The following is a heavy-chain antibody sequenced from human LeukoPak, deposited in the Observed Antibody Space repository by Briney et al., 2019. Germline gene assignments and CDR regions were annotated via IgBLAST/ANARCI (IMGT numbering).Heavy chain of an antibody. J-gene: IGHJ3*02. Sequence: PSETLSLTCTVSDVSVTSYCWSWIRQSAGRGLEWLGRIYAGGSTAYNPSLMGRVTLSVDTSKNQFSLKLNSVNAADTAVYYCARGQVPSVAGAFEIWGQGTMVTVSA. V-gene: IGHV4-4*07. CDR2: IYAGGST. D-gene: IGHD2-2*01. CDR1: DVSVTSYC. CDR3: ARGQVPSVAGAFEI.